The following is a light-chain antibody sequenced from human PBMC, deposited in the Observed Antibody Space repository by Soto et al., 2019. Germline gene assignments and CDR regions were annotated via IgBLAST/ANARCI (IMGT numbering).Light chain of an antibody. CDR2: EVT. J-gene: IGLJ1*01. V-gene: IGLV2-8*01. Sequence: QSVLTQPPSASGSPGQSVTISCTGTSSDVGGYNYVSWYQQHPGKAPKLMIYEVTKRPSGVPDRFSGSKSGNTASLTVSGLQAEDEADYYCSSSAGSNTRFGTGTKVTVL. CDR3: SSSAGSNTR. CDR1: SSDVGGYNY.